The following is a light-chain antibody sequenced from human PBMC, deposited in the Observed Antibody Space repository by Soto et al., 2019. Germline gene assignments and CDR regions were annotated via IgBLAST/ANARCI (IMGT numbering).Light chain of an antibody. V-gene: IGLV2-23*02. J-gene: IGLJ3*02. CDR2: EVN. CDR1: SSDVGSYNL. Sequence: QSALTQPASVSGSPGQSITISCTGTSSDVGSYNLVSWYQHHPGKAPKLMIYEVNKRPSGVSNRFSGSKSGNTASLTISGLQAEDEADYFCCSYAGSNSLGVFGRGTKLTVL. CDR3: CSYAGSNSLGV.